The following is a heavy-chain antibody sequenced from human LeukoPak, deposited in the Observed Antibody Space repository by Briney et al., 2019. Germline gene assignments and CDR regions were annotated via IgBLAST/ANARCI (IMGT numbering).Heavy chain of an antibody. Sequence: SETLSLTCTVSGGSISSYYWNWIRQPPGKGLEWIGYIYYSGSTKYNPSLKSRVTISVDTSKNQFSLKLSSVTAADTAVYYCARDGLPSAMSLDIWGQGTMVTVSS. CDR1: GGSISSYY. CDR3: ARDGLPSAMSLDI. J-gene: IGHJ3*02. V-gene: IGHV4-59*01. CDR2: IYYSGST. D-gene: IGHD2-2*01.